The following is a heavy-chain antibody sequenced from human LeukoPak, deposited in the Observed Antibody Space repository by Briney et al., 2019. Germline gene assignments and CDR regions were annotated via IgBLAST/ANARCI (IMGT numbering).Heavy chain of an antibody. J-gene: IGHJ6*02. D-gene: IGHD1-26*01. CDR3: ARGGYYYYGMDV. CDR1: GGSVSSGSYY. Sequence: SETLSLTCTVSGGSVSSGSYYWSWIRQPPGKGLEWIGSIYYSGSTYYNPSLKSRVTISVDTSKNQFSLKLSSVTAADTAVYYCARGGYYYYGMDVWGQGTTVTVSS. CDR2: IYYSGST. V-gene: IGHV4-39*01.